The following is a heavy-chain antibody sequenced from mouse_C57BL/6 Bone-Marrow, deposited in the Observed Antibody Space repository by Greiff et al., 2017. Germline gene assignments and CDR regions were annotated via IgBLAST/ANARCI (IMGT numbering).Heavy chain of an antibody. CDR2: IRSKSSNYAT. J-gene: IGHJ2*01. D-gene: IGHD2-4*01. CDR3: VRAVYYDYDVGWFAY. Sequence: GGGLVQPKGSLKLSCAASGFTFNTYAMHWVRQAPGKGLEWVARIRSKSSNYATYYADSVKDRFTISRDDSQSMLYLQMNNLKTEDTAMSYCVRAVYYDYDVGWFAYWGQGTTLTVSS. CDR1: GFTFNTYA. V-gene: IGHV10-3*01.